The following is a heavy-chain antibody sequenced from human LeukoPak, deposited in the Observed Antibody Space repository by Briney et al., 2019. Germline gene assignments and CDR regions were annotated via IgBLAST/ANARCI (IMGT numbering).Heavy chain of an antibody. CDR1: GGSINNGGYY. J-gene: IGHJ4*02. D-gene: IGHD5-24*01. V-gene: IGHV4-31*03. Sequence: TLSLTCTVSGGSINNGGYYWSWIRQHPGKGLEWIGYIYYSGSSYYNPSLRGRVTISVDTSKNHFSLKLSSVTAADTAVYYCARNRDGYNSFDYWGQGTLVTVSS. CDR3: ARNRDGYNSFDY. CDR2: IYYSGSS.